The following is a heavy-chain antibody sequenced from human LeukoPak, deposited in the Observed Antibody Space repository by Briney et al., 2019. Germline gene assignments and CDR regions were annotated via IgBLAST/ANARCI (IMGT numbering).Heavy chain of an antibody. J-gene: IGHJ4*02. D-gene: IGHD5/OR15-5a*01. CDR3: ARHPVSLRSFDY. CDR1: GGSFSGYY. Sequence: SETLSLTCAVYGGSFSGYYWSWIRQPPGRGLEWIGEINHSGSTNYNPSLKSRVTISVHPSQKQFSLKLSSVTAADTAVYYCARHPVSLRSFDYWGQGTLVTVSS. V-gene: IGHV4-34*01. CDR2: INHSGST.